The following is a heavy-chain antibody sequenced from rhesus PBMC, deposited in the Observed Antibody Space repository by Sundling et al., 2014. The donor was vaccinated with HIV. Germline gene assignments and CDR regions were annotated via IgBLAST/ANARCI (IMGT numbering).Heavy chain of an antibody. CDR2: IYGNSAST. J-gene: IGHJ6*01. CDR3: AREAYGLDS. CDR1: GGSISGYYY. V-gene: IGHV4-73*01. Sequence: QVKLQQWGEGLVKPSETLSLTCGVHGGSISGYYYWSWIRQPPGKGLEWIGYIYGNSASTNYNPSLKNRVTISKDTSKNQFSLKLNSVTAADTAVYYCAREAYGLDSWGQGVVVTVSS.